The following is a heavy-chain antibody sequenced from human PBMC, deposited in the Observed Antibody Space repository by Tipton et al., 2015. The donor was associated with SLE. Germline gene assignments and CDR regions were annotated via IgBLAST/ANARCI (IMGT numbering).Heavy chain of an antibody. CDR3: ARELVGEFFYYYMDV. D-gene: IGHD2-2*01. Sequence: SLRLSCAASGFTFSSYSMNWVRQAPGKGLEWVSYISSSSSTIYYADSVKGRFTISRDDAKNSLYLQMDSLRAEDTAVNYCARELVGEFFYYYMDVWGKGTTVTVSS. J-gene: IGHJ6*03. V-gene: IGHV3-48*04. CDR1: GFTFSSYS. CDR2: ISSSSSTI.